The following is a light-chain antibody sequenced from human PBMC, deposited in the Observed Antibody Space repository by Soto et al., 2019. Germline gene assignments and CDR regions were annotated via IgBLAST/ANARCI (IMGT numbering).Light chain of an antibody. CDR1: QSVSSSS. CDR3: QQSQYWPPIT. CDR2: GAY. J-gene: IGKJ5*01. V-gene: IGKV3D-20*02. Sequence: ELVLTQSPGTLSLSPGERAPLSCRASQSVSSSSLAWYQQKPGQAPRLLIYGAYSRATGIPDRFSGSGSGTDFTLTISSLEPEDFAIYYCQQSQYWPPITFGQGTRLEIK.